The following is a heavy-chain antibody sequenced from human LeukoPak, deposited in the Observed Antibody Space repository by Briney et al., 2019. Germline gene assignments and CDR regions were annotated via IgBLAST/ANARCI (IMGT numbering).Heavy chain of an antibody. J-gene: IGHJ4*02. D-gene: IGHD2-2*02. CDR1: GYTFNTYG. CDR3: AKDHGPAPAIPDYFDY. V-gene: IGHV1-18*01. CDR2: ISGYDGKT. Sequence: ASVKVSCKASGYTFNTYGITWVRQAPGQGLEWMGWISGYDGKTKYAQNLQDRVTMTTDTSTTTAYMELRSLRSDDTAVYYCAKDHGPAPAIPDYFDYWGQGTLVTVSS.